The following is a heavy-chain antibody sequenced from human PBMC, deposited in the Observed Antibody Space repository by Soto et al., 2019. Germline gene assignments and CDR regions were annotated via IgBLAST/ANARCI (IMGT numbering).Heavy chain of an antibody. CDR2: IYYSGST. D-gene: IGHD3-10*01. Sequence: SETLSLTCTVSGGSISSSSYYWGWIRQPPGKGLEWIGSIYYSGSTYYNPSLKSRVTISVDTSKNQFSLKLSSVTAADTAVYYCARNFVREFNWFDPWGQGTLVTVSS. CDR1: GGSISSSSYY. V-gene: IGHV4-39*01. CDR3: ARNFVREFNWFDP. J-gene: IGHJ5*02.